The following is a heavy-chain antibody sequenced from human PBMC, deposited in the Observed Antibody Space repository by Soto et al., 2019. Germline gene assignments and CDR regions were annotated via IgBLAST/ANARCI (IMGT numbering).Heavy chain of an antibody. CDR1: GFTFSSYS. Sequence: EVQLVESGGGLVQPGGSLRLSCAASGFTFSSYSMNWVRQAPGKGLEWVSYISSSSSTIYYADSVKGRFTISRDNAKNSLYLQMTSLRDEDTAVYYCARVDVDTAWDWGQGTLVTVSS. CDR3: ARVDVDTAWD. D-gene: IGHD5-18*01. V-gene: IGHV3-48*02. CDR2: ISSSSSTI. J-gene: IGHJ4*02.